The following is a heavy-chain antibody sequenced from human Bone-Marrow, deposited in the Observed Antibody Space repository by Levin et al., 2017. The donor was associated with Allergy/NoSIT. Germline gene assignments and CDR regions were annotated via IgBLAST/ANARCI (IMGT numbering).Heavy chain of an antibody. V-gene: IGHV4-39*01. CDR3: AGYRIAAAGNMFDY. CDR1: GGSISSSSYY. Sequence: TSETLSLTCTVSGGSISSSSYYWGWIRQPPGKGLEWIGSIYYSGSTYYNPSLKSRVTISVDTSKNQFSLKLSSVTAADTAVYYCAGYRIAAAGNMFDYWGQGTLVTVSS. D-gene: IGHD6-13*01. J-gene: IGHJ4*02. CDR2: IYYSGST.